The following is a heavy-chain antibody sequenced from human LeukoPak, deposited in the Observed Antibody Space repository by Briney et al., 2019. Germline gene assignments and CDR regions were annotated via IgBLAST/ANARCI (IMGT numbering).Heavy chain of an antibody. Sequence: GGSLRLSCSASGFTFSSYAMHWVRQAPGRGLEYVSAISSNGGNTYYADSVKGRFTISRDNSKNTLFLQMNSLRAEDTAVYYCAKGYYEIHDAFDIWGQGTMVTVSS. D-gene: IGHD3-9*01. V-gene: IGHV3-64*04. CDR3: AKGYYEIHDAFDI. CDR1: GFTFSSYA. J-gene: IGHJ3*02. CDR2: ISSNGGNT.